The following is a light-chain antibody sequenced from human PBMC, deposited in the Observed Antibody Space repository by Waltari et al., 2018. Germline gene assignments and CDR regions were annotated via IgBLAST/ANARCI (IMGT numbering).Light chain of an antibody. CDR3: QSYDSKLSGYV. V-gene: IGLV1-40*01. CDR2: PNA. CDR1: SSNIGAGYD. J-gene: IGLJ1*01. Sequence: QSVLTQPPSVSGAPGQRVTVSCTGSSSNIGAGYDVHWYQQAPGTAPKLLILPNANRPSGVPDRFSGSRSGTSASLAITGLQADDEADYSCQSYDSKLSGYVFGTGTMVIVL.